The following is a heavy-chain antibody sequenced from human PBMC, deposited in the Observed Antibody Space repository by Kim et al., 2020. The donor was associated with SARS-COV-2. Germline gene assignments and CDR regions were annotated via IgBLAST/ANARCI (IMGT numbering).Heavy chain of an antibody. Sequence: SVKVSCKASGGTFSNSVFGWVRQAPGQGLELMGGILPRLGTANYGPNSPGGVTITADEATRTVYLEMRRLKSDDTAVYYCVRGTPRTVTFAYYFENWGKGTLVTVSS. V-gene: IGHV1-69*13. J-gene: IGHJ4*02. CDR1: GGTFSNSV. D-gene: IGHD3-9*01. CDR3: VRGTPRTVTFAYYFEN. CDR2: ILPRLGTA.